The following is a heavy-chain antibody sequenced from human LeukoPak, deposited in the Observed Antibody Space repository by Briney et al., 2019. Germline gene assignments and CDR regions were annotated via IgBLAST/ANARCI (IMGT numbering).Heavy chain of an antibody. CDR3: AYCTNGVCYRGGVYGMDV. D-gene: IGHD2-8*01. Sequence: ASVKVSCKASGGTFSRYTISWVRQAPGQGLEWMGRIIPILGIANYAQEFQGRVTITADKSTSTAYMELSSLRSEDTAVYYCAYCTNGVCYRGGVYGMDVWGHGTTVTVSS. V-gene: IGHV1-69*02. CDR2: IIPILGIA. J-gene: IGHJ6*02. CDR1: GGTFSRYT.